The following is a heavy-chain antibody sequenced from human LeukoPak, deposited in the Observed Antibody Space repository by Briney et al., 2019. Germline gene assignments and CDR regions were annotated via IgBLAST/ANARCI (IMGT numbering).Heavy chain of an antibody. J-gene: IGHJ4*02. CDR2: IYYSGST. CDR1: GGSISSYY. Sequence: SETLSLTCTVSGGSISSYYWSWIRQPPGKGLEWIGYIYYSGSTNYNPSLKSRVTISVDTSKNQFSLKLSSVTAADTAVYYCARGSGYPPYYFDYWGQGTLVTVSS. D-gene: IGHD3-3*01. V-gene: IGHV4-59*01. CDR3: ARGSGYPPYYFDY.